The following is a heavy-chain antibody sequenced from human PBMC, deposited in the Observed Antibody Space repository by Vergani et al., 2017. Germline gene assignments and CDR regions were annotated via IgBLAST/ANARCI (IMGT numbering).Heavy chain of an antibody. V-gene: IGHV3-48*01. CDR1: GFTFSSYS. Sequence: EVQLVESGGGLVQPGGSLRLSCAASGFTFSSYSMNWVRQAPGKGLEWVSYISSSSSTIYYADSVKGRFTISRDNAKNSLYLKMNSLRAEDTAVYYCARENYYGSGRSAKSGGYYGMDVWGQGTTVTVSS. CDR2: ISSSSSTI. CDR3: ARENYYGSGRSAKSGGYYGMDV. J-gene: IGHJ6*02. D-gene: IGHD3-10*01.